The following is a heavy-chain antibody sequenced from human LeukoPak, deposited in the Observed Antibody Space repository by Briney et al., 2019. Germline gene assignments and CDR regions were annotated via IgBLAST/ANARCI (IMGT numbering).Heavy chain of an antibody. CDR1: GGSISSDGYY. CDR2: IYYSGST. D-gene: IGHD3-10*01. Sequence: PSQTLSLTCTVSGGSISSDGYYWSWIRHHPGKGLEWIGYIYYSGSTYCNPSLKSRLTLSVDTSKNQCSLKLSSVTAADTAVYYCARGHAYYYGSGTYGRFDYWGEGTLVTVSS. CDR3: ARGHAYYYGSGTYGRFDY. V-gene: IGHV4-31*03. J-gene: IGHJ4*02.